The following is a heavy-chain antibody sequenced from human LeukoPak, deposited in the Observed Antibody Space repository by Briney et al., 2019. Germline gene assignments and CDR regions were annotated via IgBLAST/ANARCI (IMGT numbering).Heavy chain of an antibody. CDR1: GGSFSGYY. CDR3: ARGGYFDY. J-gene: IGHJ4*02. Sequence: SETLSLTCAVYGGSFSGYYWSWIRQPPGKGLEWIGEINHSGSTNYNPSLKSRVTLSVDTSKNQFSLKLSSVTAADTAVYYCARGGYFDYWGQGTLVTVSS. V-gene: IGHV4-34*01. CDR2: INHSGST.